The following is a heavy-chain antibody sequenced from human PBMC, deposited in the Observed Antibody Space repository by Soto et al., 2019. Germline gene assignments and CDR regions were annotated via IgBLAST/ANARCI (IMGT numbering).Heavy chain of an antibody. D-gene: IGHD3-3*01. CDR1: GFTVSNNY. Sequence: PGGSLRLSCAASGFTVSNNYMNWVRQAPEKGLEWVSVIYSGGSTYYEDSVKGRFTISRGNSKNTLYLQMNSLRAEDTAVYYCARGTRWSEFDYWGQGTLVTVSS. CDR2: IYSGGST. V-gene: IGHV3-66*01. CDR3: ARGTRWSEFDY. J-gene: IGHJ4*02.